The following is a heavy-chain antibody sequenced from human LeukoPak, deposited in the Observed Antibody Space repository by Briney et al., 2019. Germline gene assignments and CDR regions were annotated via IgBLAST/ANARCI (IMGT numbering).Heavy chain of an antibody. D-gene: IGHD5-18*01. CDR3: ARVPRGYSYGYWNAFDI. V-gene: IGHV4-34*01. CDR2: INHSGST. CDR1: GGSFSGYY. Sequence: SETLSLTCAVYGGSFSGYYWSWIRQPPGKGLEGIGEINHSGSTNYNPSLKSRVTISVDTSKNQFSLKLSSVTAADTAVYYCARVPRGYSYGYWNAFDIWGQGTMVTVSS. J-gene: IGHJ3*02.